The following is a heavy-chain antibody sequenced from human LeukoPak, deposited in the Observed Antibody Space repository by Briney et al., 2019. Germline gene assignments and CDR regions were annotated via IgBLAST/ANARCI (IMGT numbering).Heavy chain of an antibody. V-gene: IGHV4-4*07. CDR1: GRSISSYY. CDR3: AREFTAVAGTFDY. Sequence: SDTLPLTCTVSGRSISSYYLSWIRQPAGKGLEWIERIDTSGSTNYNPSLKSRVTMSVVTPKTQSSLKLRSVPAADTLVYYCAREFTAVAGTFDYWGQRTLVTVSS. CDR2: IDTSGST. D-gene: IGHD6-19*01. J-gene: IGHJ4*02.